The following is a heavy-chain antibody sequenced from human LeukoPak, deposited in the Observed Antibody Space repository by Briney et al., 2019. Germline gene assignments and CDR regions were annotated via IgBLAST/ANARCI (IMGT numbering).Heavy chain of an antibody. CDR2: IYYSGST. D-gene: IGHD2-15*01. V-gene: IGHV4-30-4*01. CDR3: ARGPVVVVADNWFDP. CDR1: GGSISSGDYY. J-gene: IGHJ5*02. Sequence: PSETLSLTCTVSGGSISSGDYYWSWIRQPPGKGLECIGYIYYSGSTYYNPSLKSRVTISVDTSKNQFSLKLSSVTAADTAVYYCARGPVVVVADNWFDPWGQGTLVTVSS.